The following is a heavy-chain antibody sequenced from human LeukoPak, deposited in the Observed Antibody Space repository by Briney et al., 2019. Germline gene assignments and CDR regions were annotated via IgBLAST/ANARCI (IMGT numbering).Heavy chain of an antibody. CDR1: GFIFSRYS. Sequence: GGSLRLSCAASGFIFSRYSMNWVRQTPGRGLEWVASISSSSNYMYYTDSVKGRFTISRDNSKNTLYLQMNSLRAEDTAVYYCAKVSDFWSGPYYFDYWGQGTLVTVSS. CDR2: ISSSSNYM. V-gene: IGHV3-21*04. D-gene: IGHD3-3*01. J-gene: IGHJ4*02. CDR3: AKVSDFWSGPYYFDY.